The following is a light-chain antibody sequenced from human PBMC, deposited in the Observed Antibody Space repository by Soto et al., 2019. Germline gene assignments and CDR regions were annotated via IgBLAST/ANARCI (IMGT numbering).Light chain of an antibody. CDR3: IQALQTAWT. CDR1: QSLLHSNGYNY. CDR2: LGS. Sequence: DIVMTQSPLSLPVTPGEPASISCRSSQSLLHSNGYNYLDWYLQKPGQSPQILIYLGSNRASGVPGRFSGRGSGTDVTLKSSRVEAEDVGVDYCIQALQTAWTFGQGTRVEIK. V-gene: IGKV2-28*01. J-gene: IGKJ1*01.